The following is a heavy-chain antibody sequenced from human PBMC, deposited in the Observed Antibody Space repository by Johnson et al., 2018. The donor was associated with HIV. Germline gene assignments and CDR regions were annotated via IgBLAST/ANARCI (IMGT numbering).Heavy chain of an antibody. CDR1: GFTFDDYA. Sequence: VQLVESGGGIVRPGGSLRLSCVASGFTFDDYAMHWVRQAPGKGLEWVSYITSTGITVYYAASVKGRFTISRDNAKNSVYLQRTSLRAEDTAVYYWAREGRVGATGPGPTLQDAFDIWGQGTMVTVSS. V-gene: IGHV3-48*03. CDR2: ITSTGITV. D-gene: IGHD1-26*01. CDR3: AREGRVGATGPGPTLQDAFDI. J-gene: IGHJ3*02.